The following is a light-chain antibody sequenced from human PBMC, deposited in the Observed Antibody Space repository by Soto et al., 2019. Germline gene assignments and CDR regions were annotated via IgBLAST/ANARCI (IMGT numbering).Light chain of an antibody. CDR1: QSVSSSY. CDR2: GAS. Sequence: EIVLTQSPGTLSLSPGERATLSCRASQSVSSSYLAWYQQKPGQAPRHLIYGASSRATGIPDRFSGSASGTDFTLTISRLEPEDFSVYYCQQYCSSAWTFGQGTKVEIK. J-gene: IGKJ1*01. CDR3: QQYCSSAWT. V-gene: IGKV3-20*01.